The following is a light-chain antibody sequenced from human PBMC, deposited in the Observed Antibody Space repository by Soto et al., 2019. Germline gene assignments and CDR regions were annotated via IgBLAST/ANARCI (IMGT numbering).Light chain of an antibody. J-gene: IGLJ1*01. CDR1: GSNIGAGYD. CDR3: QSYDSSPSGYV. V-gene: IGLV1-40*01. CDR2: ANI. Sequence: QSVLTQPPSVSGAPGQRVTISCTGSGSNIGAGYDVHWYQQLPGTAPKLLIFANINRPSGVPDRFSGSKSGTSASLAITGLRAEDEADYCCQSYDSSPSGYVFGTGTKLTVL.